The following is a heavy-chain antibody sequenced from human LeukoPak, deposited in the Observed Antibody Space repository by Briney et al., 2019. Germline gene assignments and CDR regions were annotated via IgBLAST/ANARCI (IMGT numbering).Heavy chain of an antibody. J-gene: IGHJ3*02. Sequence: SETLSLTCTVSGGSISSYYWSWTRQPPGKGMEWIGYIYYSGSTNYNPSLKSRVTISVDTSKNQFSLKLSSVTAADTAVYYCAREGYVEMATSDAFDIWGQGTMVTLS. CDR1: GGSISSYY. D-gene: IGHD5-24*01. CDR2: IYYSGST. CDR3: AREGYVEMATSDAFDI. V-gene: IGHV4-59*01.